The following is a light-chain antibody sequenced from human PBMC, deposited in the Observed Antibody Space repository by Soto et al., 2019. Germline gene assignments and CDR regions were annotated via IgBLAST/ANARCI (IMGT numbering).Light chain of an antibody. V-gene: IGLV2-14*03. CDR2: DVS. J-gene: IGLJ1*01. Sequence: QSALTQPASVSGSPGQSITISCTGTISDVGGNDYVSWYQQHPGKAPKVIIYDVSYRPSGISNRFSGSESGNTASLVISGLQAEDEAKYYCVSYTRSTTYVFGTGTKLTVL. CDR1: ISDVGGNDY. CDR3: VSYTRSTTYV.